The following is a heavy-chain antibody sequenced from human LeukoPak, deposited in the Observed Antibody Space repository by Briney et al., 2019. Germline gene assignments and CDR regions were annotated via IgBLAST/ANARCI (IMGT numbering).Heavy chain of an antibody. J-gene: IGHJ2*01. V-gene: IGHV3-23*01. CDR1: GFTFSTYA. D-gene: IGHD5/OR15-5a*01. CDR2: ISGAGDNT. CDR3: AKDYSVSNWCFDL. Sequence: GGSLRLSCAASGFTFSTYAMSWVRQAPGKGLEWVSTISGAGDNTNNADSVTGRFTISRDNSKNTLYLQMNSLRAEGTAVYYCAKDYSVSNWCFDLWGRGTLVTVSS.